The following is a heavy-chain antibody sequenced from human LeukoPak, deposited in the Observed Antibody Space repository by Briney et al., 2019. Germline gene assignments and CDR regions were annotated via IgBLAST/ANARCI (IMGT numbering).Heavy chain of an antibody. V-gene: IGHV4-59*01. CDR1: GGSISGYY. CDR2: FYYSGST. D-gene: IGHD5-24*01. Sequence: PSETLSLTCTVSGGSISGYYWSWIRQPPGKGLEWIWYFYYSGSTNYNPSLKSRVTISVDTSKTQSSLKLSSVAAADTAVYYCARGRDGYNYVFDCWGQGTLVTVSS. J-gene: IGHJ4*02. CDR3: ARGRDGYNYVFDC.